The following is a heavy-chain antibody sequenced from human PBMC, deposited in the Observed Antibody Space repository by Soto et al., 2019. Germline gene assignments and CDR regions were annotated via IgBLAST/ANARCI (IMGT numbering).Heavy chain of an antibody. J-gene: IGHJ6*02. CDR1: GFTFSSYA. CDR2: ISGSGGST. V-gene: IGHV3-23*01. CDR3: AKTLYDLDCYDGMDV. Sequence: GGSLRLSCAASGFTFSSYAMSWVRQAPGKGLEWVSAISGSGGSTYYADSVKGRFTSSRDNSKNTLYLKMNSLRDEDTGVDYCAKTLYDLDCYDGMDVWGQGTTVTVSS. D-gene: IGHD3-3*01.